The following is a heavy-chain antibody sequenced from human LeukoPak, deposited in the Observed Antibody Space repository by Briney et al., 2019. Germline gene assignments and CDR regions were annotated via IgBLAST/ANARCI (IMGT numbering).Heavy chain of an antibody. CDR2: ISAYNGNT. CDR3: ARDPVSSSWYSYYYYGMGV. Sequence: ASVTVSFTASGYTFTVNNMYWRRQAPGQGQGWMGWISAYNGNTKYAQKLQGRVTMTTDTSTSTAYMELRSLISEDTAVYYCARDPVSSSWYSYYYYGMGVWGQGTTVTVSS. V-gene: IGHV1-18*04. CDR1: GYTFTVNN. D-gene: IGHD6-13*01. J-gene: IGHJ6*02.